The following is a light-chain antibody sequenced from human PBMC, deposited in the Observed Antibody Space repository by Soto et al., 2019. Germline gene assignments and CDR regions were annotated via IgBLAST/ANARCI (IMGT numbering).Light chain of an antibody. J-gene: IGLJ2*01. CDR1: STDVGTYNL. CDR2: EVD. V-gene: IGLV2-14*02. CDR3: SSFTSKSTLI. Sequence: QSALTQPASVSGSPGQSISISCTGTSTDVGTYNLVSWYQQYPGKAPTLLLFEVDRRPSGVSSRFSGSKSGNTASLTISDLRAEDEAHYYCSSFTSKSTLIFGGGTKVTVL.